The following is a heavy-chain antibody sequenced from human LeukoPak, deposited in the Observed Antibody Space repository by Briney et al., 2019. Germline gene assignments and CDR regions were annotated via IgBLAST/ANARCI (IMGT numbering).Heavy chain of an antibody. CDR1: GGSFSGYY. Sequence: SETLSLTCAVYGGSFSGYYWSWIRQPPGKGLEWIGEINHSGSTNYNPSLKSRVTISVDTSKNQFSLKLSSVTAADTAVHYCALGVVVPAAGGVYYFDYWGQETLVTVSS. V-gene: IGHV4-34*01. CDR2: INHSGST. CDR3: ALGVVVPAAGGVYYFDY. D-gene: IGHD2-2*01. J-gene: IGHJ4*02.